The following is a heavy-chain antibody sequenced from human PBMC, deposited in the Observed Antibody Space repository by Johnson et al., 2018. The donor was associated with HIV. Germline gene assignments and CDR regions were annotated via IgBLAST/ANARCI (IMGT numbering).Heavy chain of an antibody. Sequence: VQLVESGGGVVQPGGTLRLSCAASGFTFSIYAMHWVRQAPGKGLEYVSAISSNGGSTYYANSVKGRFTISRDNYKNTLYLQMNSLRAEDTAVYYCAKDIGTWWELAGAFDIWGQGTMVTVSS. CDR1: GFTFSIYA. CDR2: ISSNGGST. D-gene: IGHD1-26*01. CDR3: AKDIGTWWELAGAFDI. J-gene: IGHJ3*02. V-gene: IGHV3-64*01.